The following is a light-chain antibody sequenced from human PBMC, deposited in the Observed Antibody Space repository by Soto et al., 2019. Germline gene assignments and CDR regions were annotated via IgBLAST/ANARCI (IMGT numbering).Light chain of an antibody. CDR1: QSVSSY. J-gene: IGKJ4*01. V-gene: IGKV3-11*01. CDR3: QQRSNWPLT. CDR2: DAS. Sequence: EIMLTQSPATLSLSPGERATLSCRASQSVSSYLAWYQQKPGQAPRLLIYDASNRATGIPARFSGSGSGTDFTLTISSLEPEDFAVYYCQQRSNWPLTFGVGTKVEIK.